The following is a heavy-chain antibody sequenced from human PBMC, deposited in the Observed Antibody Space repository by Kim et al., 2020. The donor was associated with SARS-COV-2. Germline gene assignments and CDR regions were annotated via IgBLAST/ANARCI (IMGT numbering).Heavy chain of an antibody. Sequence: SETLSLTCTVSGGSITSSGYFWSWIRQHPGKGLEWIGYIYYTGRTYYNPSLRSPVTISLDASQNHFSLRLSSVTAADTAVSYCPSLSPYFDAFAVWGQGT. CDR3: PSLSPYFDAFAV. D-gene: IGHD3-10*01. CDR2: IYYTGRT. V-gene: IGHV4-31*01. CDR1: GGSITSSGYF. J-gene: IGHJ3*01.